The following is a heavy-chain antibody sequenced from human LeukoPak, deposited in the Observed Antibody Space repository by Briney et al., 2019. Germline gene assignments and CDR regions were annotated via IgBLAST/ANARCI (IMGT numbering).Heavy chain of an antibody. CDR3: ARDLSIVGAGDDY. CDR2: IYSGGST. Sequence: GGSLRLSCAASGFTVSSNYMSWVRQAPGKGREWVSVIYSGGSTYYADSVKGRFTISRDNSKNTLYLQMNSLRAEDTAVYYCARDLSIVGAGDDYWGQGTLVTVSS. V-gene: IGHV3-66*01. J-gene: IGHJ4*02. D-gene: IGHD1-26*01. CDR1: GFTVSSNY.